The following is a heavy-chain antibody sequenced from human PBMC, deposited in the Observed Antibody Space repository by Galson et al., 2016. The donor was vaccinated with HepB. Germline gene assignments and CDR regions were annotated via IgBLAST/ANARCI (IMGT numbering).Heavy chain of an antibody. CDR2: IKQDGGGK. CDR1: GFRFRDYW. D-gene: IGHD3-10*01. CDR3: ARDQVWSGDYCDY. Sequence: SLRLSCATSGFRFRDYWMSWVRQAPGKGLEWVANIKQDGGGKYYVDSVKGRFTISRDNAKNSLFLQLNSLRAEDTAVYYCARDQVWSGDYCDYWGRGTLVTVSS. V-gene: IGHV3-7*03. J-gene: IGHJ4*02.